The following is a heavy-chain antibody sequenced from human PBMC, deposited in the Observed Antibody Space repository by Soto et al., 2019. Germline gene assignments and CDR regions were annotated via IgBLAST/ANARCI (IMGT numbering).Heavy chain of an antibody. CDR3: ARDVIVDAPDYFHY. V-gene: IGHV3-30*01. CDR2: VGSDGMHK. J-gene: IGHJ4*02. CDR1: GFTFTNCA. Sequence: QVQLVESGGGVVQPGRSLRLSCAASGFTFTNCAMHWVRQAPGKGLEWVAVVGSDGMHKYYGDFVKGRFTISRDTSENTLYLQIDRLTSEATAVYYCARDVIVDAPDYFHYWGRGTLVTVSS. D-gene: IGHD1-26*01.